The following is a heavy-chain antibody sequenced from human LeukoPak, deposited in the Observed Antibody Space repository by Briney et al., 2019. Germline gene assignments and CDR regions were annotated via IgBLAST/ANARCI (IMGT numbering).Heavy chain of an antibody. CDR2: TIPIFDTA. V-gene: IGHV1-69*13. CDR1: GGTFSSYA. D-gene: IGHD3-10*01. J-gene: IGHJ4*02. CDR3: ASGEGFGESMSFDN. Sequence: ASVKVSCKASGGTFSSYAISWVRQAPGQGLEWMGGTIPIFDTADYAQKFQDRVTITADESTSTAYMELSSLRSDDTAVYYCASGEGFGESMSFDNWGQGTLVTVSS.